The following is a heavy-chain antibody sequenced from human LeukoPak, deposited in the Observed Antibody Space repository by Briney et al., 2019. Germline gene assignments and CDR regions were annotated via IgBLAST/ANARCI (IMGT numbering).Heavy chain of an antibody. CDR2: IYTSGST. D-gene: IGHD3-3*01. Sequence: SQTLSLTCTVSGGSISSGSYYWSWIRQPAGKGLEWIGRIYTSGSTNYNPSLKSRVAISVDTSKNQFSLKLSSVTAADTAVYYCARTQYDFWSGTYYFDYWGQGTLVTVSS. CDR3: ARTQYDFWSGTYYFDY. J-gene: IGHJ4*02. V-gene: IGHV4-61*02. CDR1: GGSISSGSYY.